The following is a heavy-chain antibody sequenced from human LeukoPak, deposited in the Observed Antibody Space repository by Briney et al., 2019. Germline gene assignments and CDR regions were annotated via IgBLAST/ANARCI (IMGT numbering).Heavy chain of an antibody. CDR3: ARVPFVVMGDTANWLDP. CDR2: INTNSGIP. V-gene: IGHV7-4-1*02. CDR1: GYTFTNYG. D-gene: IGHD2-15*01. J-gene: IGHJ5*02. Sequence: GASVKVSCKASGYTFTNYGMNWVRQAPGQGLEWMGWINTNSGIPTYAQGFTGRFVFSVDTSVNTAYLKISSLKAEDTAVYYCARVPFVVMGDTANWLDPWGQGTLVTVSS.